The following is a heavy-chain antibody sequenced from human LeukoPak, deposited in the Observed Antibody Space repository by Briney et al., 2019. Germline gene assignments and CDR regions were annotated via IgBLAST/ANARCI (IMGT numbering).Heavy chain of an antibody. D-gene: IGHD3-22*01. J-gene: IGHJ4*02. CDR2: INHSGST. V-gene: IGHV4-34*01. Sequence: SETLSLTCAVYGGSFSGYYWSWIRQPPGKGLEWIGEINHSGSTNYNPSLKSRVTISVDTSKNQFSLKLSSVTAADTAVYYCARGRGSGYYYLRAYFDYWGQGTLVTVSS. CDR1: GGSFSGYY. CDR3: ARGRGSGYYYLRAYFDY.